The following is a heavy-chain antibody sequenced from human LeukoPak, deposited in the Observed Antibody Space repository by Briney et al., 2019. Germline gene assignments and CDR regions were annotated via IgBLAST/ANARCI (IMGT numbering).Heavy chain of an antibody. D-gene: IGHD3-10*01. Sequence: GGSLRLSCAASGFTFSSYAMSWVRQAPGKGLEWVSAISGSGGSTYYADSVKGRFTISRDNSKNTLYLQVNSLRAEDTAVYYCAKDPRGRGSVKPYAFDIWGQGTMVTVSS. CDR1: GFTFSSYA. CDR2: ISGSGGST. CDR3: AKDPRGRGSVKPYAFDI. V-gene: IGHV3-23*01. J-gene: IGHJ3*02.